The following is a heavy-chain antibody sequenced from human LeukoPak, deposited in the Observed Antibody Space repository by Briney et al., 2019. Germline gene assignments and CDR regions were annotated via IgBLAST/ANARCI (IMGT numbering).Heavy chain of an antibody. J-gene: IGHJ3*02. V-gene: IGHV4-59*01. CDR3: ARDLGVMVRAFDI. CDR1: GCSISSYY. Sequence: SETLSLTCTVSGCSISSYYWSCIRQPPGKRLEWIGYIYYSGSTSYNPSLKSRVTISVDTSKNQISLKLSSVTAADTAVYYCARDLGVMVRAFDIWGQGTMVTVSS. D-gene: IGHD5-18*01. CDR2: IYYSGST.